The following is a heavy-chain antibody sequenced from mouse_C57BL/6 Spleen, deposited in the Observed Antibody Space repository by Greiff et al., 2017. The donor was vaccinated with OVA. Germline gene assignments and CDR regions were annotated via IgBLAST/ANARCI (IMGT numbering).Heavy chain of an antibody. CDR2: ISNGGGST. V-gene: IGHV5-12*01. CDR3: ARPYYYGSSFYAMDY. Sequence: EVQGVESGGGLVQPGGSLKLSCAASGFTFSDYYMYWVRQTPEKRLEWVAYISNGGGSTYYPDTVKGRCTISIDNAKNTRYLQMSRLKSEDTAMYYCARPYYYGSSFYAMDYWGQGTSVTVSS. D-gene: IGHD1-1*01. J-gene: IGHJ4*01. CDR1: GFTFSDYY.